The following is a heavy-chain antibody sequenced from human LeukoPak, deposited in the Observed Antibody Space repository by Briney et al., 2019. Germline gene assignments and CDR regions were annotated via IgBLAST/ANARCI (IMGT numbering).Heavy chain of an antibody. J-gene: IGHJ3*02. CDR1: GYTFTSYY. CDR2: INPSGGST. Sequence: ASVKVSCKASGYTFTSYYMHWMRQAPGQGLEWMGIINPSGGSTNYAQKFQGRVTITADKSTSTAYMELSSLRSEDTAVYYCARYDFWSGFSAFDIWGQGTMVTVSS. D-gene: IGHD3-3*01. V-gene: IGHV1-46*01. CDR3: ARYDFWSGFSAFDI.